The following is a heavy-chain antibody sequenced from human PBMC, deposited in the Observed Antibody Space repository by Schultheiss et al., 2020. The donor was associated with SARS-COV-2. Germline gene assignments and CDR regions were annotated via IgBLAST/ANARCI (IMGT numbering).Heavy chain of an antibody. Sequence: GGSLRLSCKASGYTFTSYDINWVRQATGQGLEWMGWMNPNSGNTGYAQKFQGRVTMTRNTSISTAYMELSSLRSEDTAVYYCARVIAEENYYYYGMDVWGQGTTVTVSS. CDR1: GYTFTSYD. V-gene: IGHV1-8*01. CDR2: MNPNSGNT. CDR3: ARVIAEENYYYYGMDV. J-gene: IGHJ6*02. D-gene: IGHD6-13*01.